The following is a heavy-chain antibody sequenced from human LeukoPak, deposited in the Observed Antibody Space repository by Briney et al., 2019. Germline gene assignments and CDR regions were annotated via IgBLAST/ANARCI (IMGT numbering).Heavy chain of an antibody. CDR3: ARHVSSASLSMDV. CDR2: ISYSGST. J-gene: IGHJ6*04. V-gene: IGHV4-59*08. Sequence: SETLSLTCTVSGGSIRSYYWSWIRQPLGQGLEWIGYISYSGSTNYNPSLKSRLTMSVDTAKNQFSLELSSVTAADTAVYYCARHVSSASLSMDVWGKGTTVTVSS. D-gene: IGHD2-2*01. CDR1: GGSIRSYY.